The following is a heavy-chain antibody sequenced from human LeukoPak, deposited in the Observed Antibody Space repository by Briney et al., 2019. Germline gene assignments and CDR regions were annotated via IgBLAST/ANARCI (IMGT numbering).Heavy chain of an antibody. V-gene: IGHV3-30*18. Sequence: GGSLRLSCAASGFTFSSYGMHWVRQAPGKGLEWVAAISYDGSNKYYADSVKGRFTISRDNSKNTLYLQMNSLRAEDTAVYYCAKNKEGGYSGYDYSTLDYWGQGTLVTVSS. CDR3: AKNKEGGYSGYDYSTLDY. D-gene: IGHD5-12*01. J-gene: IGHJ4*02. CDR2: ISYDGSNK. CDR1: GFTFSSYG.